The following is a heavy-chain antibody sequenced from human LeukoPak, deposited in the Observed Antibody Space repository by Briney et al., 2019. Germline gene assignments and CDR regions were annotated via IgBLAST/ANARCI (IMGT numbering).Heavy chain of an antibody. D-gene: IGHD3-16*01. V-gene: IGHV3-7*03. CDR2: INHNGNVS. CDR1: GFTFSSYW. Sequence: GGSLRLSCAASGFTFSSYWMNWARQAPGKGLEWVASINHNGNVSYYVDSVKGRFTISRDNAKDSLYLQMSNLRAEDTAVYFCARGGGLDVWGQGATVTVSS. J-gene: IGHJ6*02. CDR3: ARGGGLDV.